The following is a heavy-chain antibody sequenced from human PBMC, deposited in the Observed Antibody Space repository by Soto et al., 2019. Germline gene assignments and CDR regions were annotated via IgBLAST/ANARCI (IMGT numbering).Heavy chain of an antibody. V-gene: IGHV4-4*02. CDR2: IHHSGST. Sequence: QGQLQESGPGLVKPSGTLSLTCAVSGASISTDNWWSWVRQPPGKGLEWIGEIHHSGSTNYNTPPXSXVXXSVDKSKNQFSLNLISVTAADTAMYYCARGYAFDIWGQGTMVTVSS. CDR1: GASISTDNW. CDR3: ARGYAFDI. J-gene: IGHJ3*02.